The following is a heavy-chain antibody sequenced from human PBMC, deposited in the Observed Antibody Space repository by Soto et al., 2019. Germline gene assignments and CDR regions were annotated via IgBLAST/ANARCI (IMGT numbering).Heavy chain of an antibody. V-gene: IGHV4-34*01. D-gene: IGHD6-13*01. CDR2: INHSGST. Sequence: SETLSLTCAVYGGSFSGYYWSWIRQPPGKGLEWIGEINHSGSTNYNPSLKSRVTISVDTSKNQFSLKLSSVTAADTAVYYCARAPRYSSSWYKGRGYYGMDVWGQGTTVTVSS. CDR1: GGSFSGYY. CDR3: ARAPRYSSSWYKGRGYYGMDV. J-gene: IGHJ6*02.